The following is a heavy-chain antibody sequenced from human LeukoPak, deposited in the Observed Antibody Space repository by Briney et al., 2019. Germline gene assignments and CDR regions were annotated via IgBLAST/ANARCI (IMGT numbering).Heavy chain of an antibody. CDR3: ARLSPAGYSSSWYNYYYYGMDV. CDR1: GFSINSYY. CDR2: PYYSGTT. D-gene: IGHD6-13*01. J-gene: IGHJ6*02. Sequence: SETLSLTCTASGFSINSYYWRWIRQPPGKGLVWSGNPYYSGTTNYNPSLKSRVTMAVDTSKTQFSLKQSSVTAADTAVYYCARLSPAGYSSSWYNYYYYGMDVWGQGTTVTVS. V-gene: IGHV4-59*08.